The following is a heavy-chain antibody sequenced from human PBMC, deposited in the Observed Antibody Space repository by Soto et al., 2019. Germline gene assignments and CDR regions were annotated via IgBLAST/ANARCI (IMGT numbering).Heavy chain of an antibody. CDR3: VRATAARQRDYSYHYYLHI. CDR2: INPNGGST. J-gene: IGHJ6*03. CDR1: GYTFINYY. D-gene: IGHD6-6*01. V-gene: IGHV1-46*03. Sequence: QVQLVQSGAEVKKPGASVKVSCKASGYTFINYYIHWVRQAPGQGLELMGVINPNGGSTVYAQKFQGRVTLTRDTSTSTVYVELSSLRSDDTAVYFCVRATAARQRDYSYHYYLHIWGKGTTVTVSS.